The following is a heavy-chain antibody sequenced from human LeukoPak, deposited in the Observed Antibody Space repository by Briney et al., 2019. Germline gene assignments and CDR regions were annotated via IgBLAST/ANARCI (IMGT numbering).Heavy chain of an antibody. Sequence: PGGSLRLSCAASGFTFSSYSMNWVRQAPGKGLEWVANIKQDGSDKYYVDSVKGRFTISRDNAKNSLYLQMNSPRAEDTAVYYCARVFGIAAAHLDYWGQGTLVTVSS. CDR3: ARVFGIAAAHLDY. CDR1: GFTFSSYS. J-gene: IGHJ4*02. CDR2: IKQDGSDK. D-gene: IGHD6-13*01. V-gene: IGHV3-7*01.